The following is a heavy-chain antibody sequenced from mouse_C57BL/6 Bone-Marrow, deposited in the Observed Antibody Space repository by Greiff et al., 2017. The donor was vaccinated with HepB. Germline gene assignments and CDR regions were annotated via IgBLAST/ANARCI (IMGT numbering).Heavy chain of an antibody. CDR1: GFTFSDYG. CDR3: ARCYYGFFDY. CDR2: ISNLAYSI. D-gene: IGHD1-1*01. Sequence: EVKLMESGGGLVQPGGSLKLSCAASGFTFSDYGMAWVRQAPRKGPEWVAFISNLAYSIYYADTVTGRFTISRENAKNTLYLEMSSLRSEDTAMYYCARCYYGFFDYWGQGTTLTVSS. J-gene: IGHJ2*01. V-gene: IGHV5-15*01.